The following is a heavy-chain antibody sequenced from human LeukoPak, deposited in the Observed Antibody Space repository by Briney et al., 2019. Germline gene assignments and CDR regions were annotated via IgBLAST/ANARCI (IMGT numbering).Heavy chain of an antibody. J-gene: IGHJ4*02. CDR3: ARAEHNYGSGTYFDY. Sequence: VASVKVSCKASGGTFSSYAISWVRQAPGQGLEWMGGIIPIFGTANYAQKFQGRVTITADESTSTAYMELSSLRSEDTAVYYCARAEHNYGSGTYFDYWGQGTLVTVSS. CDR1: GGTFSSYA. CDR2: IIPIFGTA. D-gene: IGHD3-10*01. V-gene: IGHV1-69*13.